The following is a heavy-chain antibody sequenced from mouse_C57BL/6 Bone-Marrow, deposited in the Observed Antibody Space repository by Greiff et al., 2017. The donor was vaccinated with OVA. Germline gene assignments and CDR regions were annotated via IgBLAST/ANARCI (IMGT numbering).Heavy chain of an antibody. CDR3: ARFFSARATRGVYYAMYY. Sequence: QVQLKQPGAELVKPGASVKLSCKASGYTFTSYWMHWVKQRPGQGLEWIGMIHPNSGSTNYNEKFKSKATLTVDKSSSTAYMQLSSLTSEDSAVYCCARFFSARATRGVYYAMYYWGRGTAVTVSS. CDR2: IHPNSGST. D-gene: IGHD3-1*01. CDR1: GYTFTSYW. J-gene: IGHJ4*01. V-gene: IGHV1-64*01.